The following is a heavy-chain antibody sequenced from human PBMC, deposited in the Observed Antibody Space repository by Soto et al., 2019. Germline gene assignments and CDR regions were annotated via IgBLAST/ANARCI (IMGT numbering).Heavy chain of an antibody. Sequence: SETLSLTCAVYGGSFSGYYWSWIRQPPGKGLEWIGEINHSGSTNYNPSLKSRVTISVDTSKNQFSLMLSSVTAADTAVYYCARGLAAARYYYYYYMDVWGKGTTVTVSS. D-gene: IGHD6-13*01. CDR3: ARGLAAARYYYYYYMDV. CDR2: INHSGST. J-gene: IGHJ6*03. CDR1: GGSFSGYY. V-gene: IGHV4-34*01.